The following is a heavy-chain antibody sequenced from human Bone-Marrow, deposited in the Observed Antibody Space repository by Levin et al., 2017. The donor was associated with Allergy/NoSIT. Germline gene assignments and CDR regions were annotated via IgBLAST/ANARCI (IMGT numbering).Heavy chain of an antibody. Sequence: GESLKISCSASGFTFSDYYMSWIRQAPGKGPEWLSYISTTSSYTNYADSVKGRFTISRDNAKSSLNLQMKSLRAEDTAVYYCARDKLGGDSGYASFDAFDLWGQGTLVTVSS. V-gene: IGHV3-11*05. D-gene: IGHD5-12*01. J-gene: IGHJ3*01. CDR3: ARDKLGGDSGYASFDAFDL. CDR1: GFTFSDYY. CDR2: ISTTSSYT.